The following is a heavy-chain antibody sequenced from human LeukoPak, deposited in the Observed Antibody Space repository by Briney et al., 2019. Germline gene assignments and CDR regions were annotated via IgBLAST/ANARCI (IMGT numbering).Heavy chain of an antibody. CDR1: GFTFSSYA. J-gene: IGHJ4*02. CDR3: ARVRYYDSSGPTDY. Sequence: PGGSLRLSCAASGFTFSSYAMHWVRQAPGKGLEWVAVISYDGSNKYYADSVKGRFTISRDNAKNSLYLQMNSLRAEDTAVYYCARVRYYDSSGPTDYWGQGTLVTVSS. D-gene: IGHD3-22*01. V-gene: IGHV3-30-3*01. CDR2: ISYDGSNK.